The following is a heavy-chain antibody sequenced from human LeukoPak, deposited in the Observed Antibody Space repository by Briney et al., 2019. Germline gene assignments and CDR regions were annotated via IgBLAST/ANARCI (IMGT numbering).Heavy chain of an antibody. J-gene: IGHJ4*02. CDR1: GFTFSSYA. V-gene: IGHV3-23*01. CDR2: ISGSGGST. Sequence: GGSLRLSCAASGFTFSSYAMSWVRQAPGKGLEWVSAISGSGGSTYYADSVKGRFTISRDNSKNTLYLQMNSLRAEDTAVYYCATWGFGEFKFDYWGQGTLVTVSS. CDR3: ATWGFGEFKFDY. D-gene: IGHD3-10*01.